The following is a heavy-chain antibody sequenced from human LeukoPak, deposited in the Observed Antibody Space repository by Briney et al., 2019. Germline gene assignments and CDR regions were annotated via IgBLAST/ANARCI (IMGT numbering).Heavy chain of an antibody. J-gene: IGHJ4*02. CDR1: GYTFTGYY. V-gene: IGHV1-2*02. CDR3: AREGGVPVGFDY. CDR2: INPNSGGT. Sequence: ASVKVSCKASGYTFTGYYMHWVRQAPGQGLEWMGWINPNSGGTNYAQKFQGRVTMSRDTSISTAYMEVSRLRSDDTAVYYCAREGGVPVGFDYWGQGTLVTVSS.